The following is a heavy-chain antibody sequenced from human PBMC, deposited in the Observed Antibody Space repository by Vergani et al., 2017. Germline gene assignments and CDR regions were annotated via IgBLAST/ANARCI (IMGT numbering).Heavy chain of an antibody. J-gene: IGHJ4*02. CDR2: SSGSGVSA. D-gene: IGHD3-10*01. CDR3: AKQYFVSGNYLFDS. Sequence: EVQLLESGGGLVQPAGSLRLTCAASEFTFSNYAMNWVRQARGEGLEWVSGSSGSGVSAYYTDSVKGRFTISRDNSKNMLFLQMNNLRTEDTAIYYCAKQYFVSGNYLFDSWGQGTLVTVSS. V-gene: IGHV3-23*01. CDR1: EFTFSNYA.